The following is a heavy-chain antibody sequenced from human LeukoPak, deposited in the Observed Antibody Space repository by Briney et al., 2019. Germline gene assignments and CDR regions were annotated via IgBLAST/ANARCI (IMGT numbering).Heavy chain of an antibody. V-gene: IGHV3-48*01. J-gene: IGHJ4*02. CDR3: ARDSPPDY. CDR1: GFTFSGFW. Sequence: AGGSLRLSCAASGFTFSGFWMHWVRQAPGKGLEWVSYISSSSSTIYYADSVKGRFTISRDNAKNSLYLQMNSLRAEDTAMYYCARDSPPDYWGQGTLVTVSS. CDR2: ISSSSSTI.